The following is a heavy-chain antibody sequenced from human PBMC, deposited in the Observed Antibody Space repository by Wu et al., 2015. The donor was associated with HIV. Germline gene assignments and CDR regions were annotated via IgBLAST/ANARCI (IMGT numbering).Heavy chain of an antibody. CDR1: GYTFTDYF. CDR2: TNVNTGNT. CDR3: ARDELFRVDDAFDM. V-gene: IGHV1-2*02. J-gene: IGHJ3*02. Sequence: QVQPVQSGAEVKKPGASVKVSCKTSGYTFTDYFMHWVRQSPGQGLEWMGWTNVNTGNTKYAPKFQGRVTMTRDTSITTAYMELSRLTSDDTAVYYCARDELFRVDDAFDMWGQGTMVIVSS. D-gene: IGHD2-15*01.